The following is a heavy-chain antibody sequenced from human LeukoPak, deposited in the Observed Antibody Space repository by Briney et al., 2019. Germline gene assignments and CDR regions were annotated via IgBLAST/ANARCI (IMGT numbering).Heavy chain of an antibody. J-gene: IGHJ4*02. V-gene: IGHV1-69*05. CDR2: IIPIFGTA. CDR3: ARVSLGYCSGGSCYSGPFDY. D-gene: IGHD2-15*01. Sequence: SVKVSCKASGGTFSSYAISWVRQAPGQGLEWMGGIIPIFGTANYAQKFQGRVTITTDESTSTAYMELSSLRSEDTAVYYCARVSLGYCSGGSCYSGPFDYWGQGTLVTVSS. CDR1: GGTFSSYA.